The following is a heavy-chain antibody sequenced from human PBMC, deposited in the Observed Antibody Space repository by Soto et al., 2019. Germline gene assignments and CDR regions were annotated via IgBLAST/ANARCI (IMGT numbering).Heavy chain of an antibody. Sequence: GSLRLSCAASGFTFSSYSMHWVRQAPGKGLEWVSSIGTRSDIYYADSVKGRFTISRDNSENTLYLQMNSLRVEDTAVYYCARDATFGTKGGSFDIWGHGTLVTVSS. V-gene: IGHV3-21*01. CDR2: IGTRSDI. D-gene: IGHD3-16*01. J-gene: IGHJ3*02. CDR3: ARDATFGTKGGSFDI. CDR1: GFTFSSYS.